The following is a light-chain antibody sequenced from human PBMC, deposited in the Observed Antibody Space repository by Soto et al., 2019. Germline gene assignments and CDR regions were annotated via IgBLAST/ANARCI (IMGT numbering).Light chain of an antibody. Sequence: EIVITQSPATLCVSPGETATLSCRASQSVSSSYLAWSQQKPGQAPRLLIYGASSRATGIPDRFSGSGSGTDFTLTISRLEPEDFAVYYCQQYGSSRTFGQGTKVDIK. V-gene: IGKV3-20*01. CDR2: GAS. CDR3: QQYGSSRT. J-gene: IGKJ1*01. CDR1: QSVSSSY.